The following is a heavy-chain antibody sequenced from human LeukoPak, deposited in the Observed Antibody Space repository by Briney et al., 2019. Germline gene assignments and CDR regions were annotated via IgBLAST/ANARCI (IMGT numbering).Heavy chain of an antibody. V-gene: IGHV4-30-2*01. J-gene: IGHJ6*02. CDR2: IYHSGST. D-gene: IGHD3-3*01. Sequence: SETLSLTCAVSGGSISSGGYSWSWIRQPPGKGQEWIGYIYHSGSTYYNPSLKSRVTISVDRSKNQFSLKLSSVTAADTAVYYCATAPVDLWSGYYYYGMDVWGQGTTVTVSS. CDR1: GGSISSGGYS. CDR3: ATAPVDLWSGYYYYGMDV.